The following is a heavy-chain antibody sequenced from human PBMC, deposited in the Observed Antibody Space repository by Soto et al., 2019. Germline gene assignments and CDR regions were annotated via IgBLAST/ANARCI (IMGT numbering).Heavy chain of an antibody. D-gene: IGHD6-13*01. CDR3: ASIPGVGRIAAAGMSGYYYMDV. Sequence: SETLSLTCAVYGGSFSGYYWSWIRQPPGKGLDWIGEINHSGSTNYNPSLKSRVTISVDTSKNQFSLKLSSVTAADTAVYYCASIPGVGRIAAAGMSGYYYMDVWGKGTTVTVSS. CDR1: GGSFSGYY. J-gene: IGHJ6*03. CDR2: INHSGST. V-gene: IGHV4-34*01.